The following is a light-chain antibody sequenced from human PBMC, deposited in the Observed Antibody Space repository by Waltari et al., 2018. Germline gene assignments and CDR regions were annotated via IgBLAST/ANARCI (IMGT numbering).Light chain of an antibody. CDR1: QSVLYSSNNKKY. V-gene: IGKV4-1*01. CDR3: QQYYSTPPWT. J-gene: IGKJ1*01. CDR2: WAS. Sequence: DIVMTQSPDSLAVSLGERATINCKSSQSVLYSSNNKKYLAWYQQKPGQPPKLLIYWASTRESWVPDLFRGSGSGTDFTLTISSLQAEDVAVYYCQQYYSTPPWTFGQGTKVEIK.